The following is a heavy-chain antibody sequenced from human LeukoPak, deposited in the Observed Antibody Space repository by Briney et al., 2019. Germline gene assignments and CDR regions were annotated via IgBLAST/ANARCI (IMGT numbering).Heavy chain of an antibody. J-gene: IGHJ6*04. D-gene: IGHD3-16*01. V-gene: IGHV3-30*02. CDR2: IRFDGSST. Sequence: GGSLRLSCAASGFTFSSSGMHWVRQAPGKGLEWVAYIRFDGSSTDYRDSVKGRFTISRDNAKNSLFLQMNSLRAEDTAVYFCAKSTRAVMAMMDVWGKGTTVTVSS. CDR1: GFTFSSSG. CDR3: AKSTRAVMAMMDV.